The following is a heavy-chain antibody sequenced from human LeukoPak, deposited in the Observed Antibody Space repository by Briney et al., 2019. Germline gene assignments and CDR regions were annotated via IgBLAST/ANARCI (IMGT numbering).Heavy chain of an antibody. J-gene: IGHJ5*02. CDR3: ARGPTQKILWFGESGGSWFDP. CDR2: MNPNSGNT. Sequence: ASVKVSCKASGYTFTSYDINWVRQATGQGLEWMGWMNPNSGNTGYAQKFQGRVTMTRNTSISTAYMELSSLRSEDTAVYYCARGPTQKILWFGESGGSWFDPWGQGTLVTVSS. D-gene: IGHD3-10*01. V-gene: IGHV1-8*01. CDR1: GYTFTSYD.